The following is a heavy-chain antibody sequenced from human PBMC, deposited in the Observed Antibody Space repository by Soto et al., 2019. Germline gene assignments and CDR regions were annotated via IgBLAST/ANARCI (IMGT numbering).Heavy chain of an antibody. J-gene: IGHJ4*02. CDR3: ARRGVVVITEYYFDY. D-gene: IGHD3-22*01. CDR2: IIPIFGTA. Sequence: SVKVSCKASGGTFSSYAISWVRQAPGQGLEWMGGIIPIFGTANYAQKFQGRVTITADESTSTAYMELSSLRSEDTAVYYCARRGVVVITEYYFDYWGQGTLVTVSS. CDR1: GGTFSSYA. V-gene: IGHV1-69*13.